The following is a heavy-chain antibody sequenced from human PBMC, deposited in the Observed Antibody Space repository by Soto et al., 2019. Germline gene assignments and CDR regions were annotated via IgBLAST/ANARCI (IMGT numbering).Heavy chain of an antibody. CDR2: IVVGSGNT. CDR3: ARAGSRDIVVVPAAQYRPYYYYGMDV. J-gene: IGHJ6*02. V-gene: IGHV1-58*01. D-gene: IGHD2-2*01. Sequence: SVKVSCKASGFTFTSSAVQWVRQARGQRLEWIGWIVVGSGNTNYAQKFQGRVTITADESTSTAYMELSSLRSEDTAVYYCARAGSRDIVVVPAAQYRPYYYYGMDVWGQGTTVTVSS. CDR1: GFTFTSSA.